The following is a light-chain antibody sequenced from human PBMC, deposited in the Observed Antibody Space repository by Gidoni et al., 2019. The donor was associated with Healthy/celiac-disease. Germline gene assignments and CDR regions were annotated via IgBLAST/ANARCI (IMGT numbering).Light chain of an antibody. CDR2: KAV. CDR3: QQYNSYPWT. J-gene: IGKJ1*01. Sequence: DIQMTQSPSTLSASVGDRVTITCRASPSISSWLAWYQQKPGKAPKLLIYKAVSLESGVPSRFSGSGSGTEFTLTISSLQPDDFATYYCQQYNSYPWTFGQGTKVEIK. CDR1: PSISSW. V-gene: IGKV1-5*03.